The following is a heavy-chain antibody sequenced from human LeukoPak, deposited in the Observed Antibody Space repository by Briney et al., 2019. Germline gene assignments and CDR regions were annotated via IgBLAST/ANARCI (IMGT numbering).Heavy chain of an antibody. Sequence: PGGSLRLSCAASGFTFSSYAMSWVRQAPGKGLEWVSSISSSSSYIYYADSVKGRFTISRDNAKNSLYLQMNSLRAEDTAVYYCARSRRATSSSWYNWFDPWGQGTLVTVSS. CDR1: GFTFSSYA. CDR3: ARSRRATSSSWYNWFDP. D-gene: IGHD6-13*01. CDR2: ISSSSSYI. J-gene: IGHJ5*02. V-gene: IGHV3-21*01.